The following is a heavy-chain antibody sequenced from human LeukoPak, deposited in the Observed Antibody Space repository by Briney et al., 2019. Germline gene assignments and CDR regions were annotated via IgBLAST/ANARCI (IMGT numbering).Heavy chain of an antibody. CDR2: INHSGST. Sequence: PSETLSLTCAVYGGSFSGYYWSWIRQPPGKGLEWIGEINHSGSTNYNPSLKSRVTISVDTSKNQFSLKLSSVTAADTAVYYCARAYRPNRGAYYDSSGYYSYWGQGTLVTVSS. D-gene: IGHD3-22*01. CDR1: GGSFSGYY. V-gene: IGHV4-34*01. CDR3: ARAYRPNRGAYYDSSGYYSY. J-gene: IGHJ4*02.